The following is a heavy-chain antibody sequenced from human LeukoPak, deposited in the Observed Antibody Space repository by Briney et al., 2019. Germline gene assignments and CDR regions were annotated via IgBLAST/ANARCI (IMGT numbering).Heavy chain of an antibody. CDR1: GFTFSSYG. Sequence: GRSLRLSCAASGFTFSSYGMHWVRQAPGKGLEWVAAISYDGSNKYYADSVKGRFTISRDNSKNTLYLQMNSLRAEDTAVYYCAKGHWGDYYDYWGQGTLVTVSS. CDR3: AKGHWGDYYDY. CDR2: ISYDGSNK. V-gene: IGHV3-30*18. D-gene: IGHD3-16*01. J-gene: IGHJ4*02.